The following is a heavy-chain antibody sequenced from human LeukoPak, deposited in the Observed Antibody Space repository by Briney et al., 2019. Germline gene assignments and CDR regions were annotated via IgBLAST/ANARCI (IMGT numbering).Heavy chain of an antibody. V-gene: IGHV4-34*01. J-gene: IGHJ4*02. CDR2: INHSGST. Sequence: SETLSLTCAVYGGSFSGYYWSWIHQPPGKGLEWIGEINHSGSTNYNPSLKSRVTISVDTSKNQFSLKLSSVTAADTAVYYCGVVITMAVDYWGQGTLVTVSS. CDR3: GVVITMAVDY. D-gene: IGHD3-22*01. CDR1: GGSFSGYY.